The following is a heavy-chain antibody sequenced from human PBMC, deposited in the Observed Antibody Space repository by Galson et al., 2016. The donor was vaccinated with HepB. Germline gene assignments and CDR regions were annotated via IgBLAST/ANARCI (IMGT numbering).Heavy chain of an antibody. Sequence: SVKVSCKASGYTFTGYYIHWVRQAPGQGLEWMGWINPNSGDTNYAQKFQAWVTMTRDTSISTAYMELSRLRSDDTAVYYWARDRGTGMMYFFDYWGQGTLVTVSS. D-gene: IGHD1-1*01. J-gene: IGHJ4*02. CDR1: GYTFTGYY. CDR3: ARDRGTGMMYFFDY. V-gene: IGHV1-2*04. CDR2: INPNSGDT.